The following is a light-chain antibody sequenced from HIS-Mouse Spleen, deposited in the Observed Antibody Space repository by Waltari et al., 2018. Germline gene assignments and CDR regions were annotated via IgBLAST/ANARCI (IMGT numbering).Light chain of an antibody. Sequence: QSVLTQPPSASGTPGQRVTISCSGSIPNIGSNTVNWYQQPPGTAPKLLIYSNNQRPSGVPDRFSGSKSGTSASLAISGLQSEDEADYYCAAWDDSLNGVVFGGGTKLTVL. V-gene: IGLV1-44*01. CDR3: AAWDDSLNGVV. J-gene: IGLJ2*01. CDR1: IPNIGSNT. CDR2: SNN.